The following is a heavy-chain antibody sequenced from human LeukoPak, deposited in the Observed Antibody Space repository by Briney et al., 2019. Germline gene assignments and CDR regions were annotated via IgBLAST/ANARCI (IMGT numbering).Heavy chain of an antibody. J-gene: IGHJ4*02. D-gene: IGHD4-11*01. CDR3: ARGTHSNHHTMDY. Sequence: GGSLRLSCATSGFTFSSFGIHWVRQAPGKGLEWVAVMWYDGSLQFYADSMKGRFTISRDTSMNTLHLQMASLRDEDTAIYYCARGTHSNHHTMDYWGQGTLVTVSS. CDR2: MWYDGSLQ. V-gene: IGHV3-33*01. CDR1: GFTFSSFG.